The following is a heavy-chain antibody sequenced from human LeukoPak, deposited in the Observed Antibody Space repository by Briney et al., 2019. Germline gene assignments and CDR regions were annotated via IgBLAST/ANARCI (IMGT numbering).Heavy chain of an antibody. CDR3: ARGDYYDKGLDY. V-gene: IGHV3-30-3*01. CDR2: ISYDGSNK. Sequence: PGGSLRLSCAASGFTFSSYAMHWVRQAPGKGLEWVAVISYDGSNKYYADSVKGRFTISRDNSKNTLYLQMNSLRAEDTAVYYYARGDYYDKGLDYWGQGTLVTVSS. CDR1: GFTFSSYA. D-gene: IGHD3-22*01. J-gene: IGHJ4*02.